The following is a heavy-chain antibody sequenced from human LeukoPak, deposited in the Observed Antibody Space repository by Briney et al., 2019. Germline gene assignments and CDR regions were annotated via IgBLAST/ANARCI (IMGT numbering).Heavy chain of an antibody. CDR1: GYTFTTYG. J-gene: IGHJ4*02. CDR2: ISAYNGNT. V-gene: IGHV1-18*03. Sequence: ASVKVSCKASGYTFTTYGFTWVRQAPGQGLEWMGWISAYNGNTNYAQKFQGRVTMTTDTSTSTAYTELRSLRSDDMAVYYCARDQERYSSGWSFDYWGQGTLVAVSS. CDR3: ARDQERYSSGWSFDY. D-gene: IGHD6-19*01.